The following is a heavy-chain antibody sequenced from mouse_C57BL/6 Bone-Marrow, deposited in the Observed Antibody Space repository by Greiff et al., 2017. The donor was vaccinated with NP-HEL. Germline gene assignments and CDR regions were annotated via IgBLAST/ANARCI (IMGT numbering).Heavy chain of an antibody. V-gene: IGHV2-2*01. D-gene: IGHD1-1*01. J-gene: IGHJ4*01. CDR2: IWSGGST. CDR3: ARSRFGYYGSSYVGYYAMDY. Sequence: QVQLQQSGPGLVQPSQSLSITCTVSGFSLTSYGVHWVRQSPGKGLEWLGVIWSGGSTDYNAAFISSLSISKDNSKSQVFFKMNSLQADDTAIYYCARSRFGYYGSSYVGYYAMDYWGQGTSVTVSS. CDR1: GFSLTSYG.